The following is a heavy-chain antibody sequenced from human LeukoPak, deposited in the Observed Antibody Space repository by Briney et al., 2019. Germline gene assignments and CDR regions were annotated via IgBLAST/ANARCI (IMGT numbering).Heavy chain of an antibody. J-gene: IGHJ4*02. CDR1: GFTFSSYS. D-gene: IGHD6-13*01. CDR3: ARKMAAAAGTLSDY. V-gene: IGHV3-48*01. Sequence: GGSLRLSCAAYGFTFSSYSMNWVRQAPGKGLEWVSYISSSSSTIYYADSVKGRFTISRDNAKNSLYLQMNSLRAEDTAVYYCARKMAAAAGTLSDYWGQGTLVTVSS. CDR2: ISSSSSTI.